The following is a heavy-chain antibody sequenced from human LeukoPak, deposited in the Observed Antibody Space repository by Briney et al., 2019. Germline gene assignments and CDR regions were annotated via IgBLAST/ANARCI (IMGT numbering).Heavy chain of an antibody. CDR2: IYYSRST. CDR1: GGSISTYY. Sequence: SETLSLTCTVSGGSISTYYWSWIRQPPGKGLEWIGYIYYSRSTNYNPSLKSRVTISLDTSMNQFSLKVSSVTAAETAVYYCARHLWPPYFDSWGQGTLVTVSS. D-gene: IGHD3-16*01. CDR3: ARHLWPPYFDS. V-gene: IGHV4-59*08. J-gene: IGHJ4*02.